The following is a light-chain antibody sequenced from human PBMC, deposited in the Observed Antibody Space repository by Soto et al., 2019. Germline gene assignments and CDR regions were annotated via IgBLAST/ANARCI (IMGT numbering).Light chain of an antibody. CDR3: QQYGDSRT. CDR1: QSVTSSY. Sequence: EILLTQSPGTLSLSPGERATLSCRASQSVTSSYLAWYQQKPGQAPRLLIYGASSRATGIPDRFSGSGSGTDFTLTISTLEPEDFAVYYCQQYGDSRTFGQGTKVEIK. CDR2: GAS. V-gene: IGKV3-20*01. J-gene: IGKJ1*01.